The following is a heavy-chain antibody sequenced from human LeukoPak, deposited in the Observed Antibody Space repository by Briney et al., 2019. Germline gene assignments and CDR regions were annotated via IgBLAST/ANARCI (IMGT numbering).Heavy chain of an antibody. Sequence: GGSLRLSCAAPGFTFRSYAMSWVRQAPGKGLEWVSAISGSGGSTYYADSVKGRSTISRDNSKNTLYLQMNSLRAEDTAVYYCANARGYSSSWYFWGQGTLVTVSS. J-gene: IGHJ4*02. CDR3: ANARGYSSSWYF. CDR2: ISGSGGST. CDR1: GFTFRSYA. V-gene: IGHV3-23*01. D-gene: IGHD6-13*01.